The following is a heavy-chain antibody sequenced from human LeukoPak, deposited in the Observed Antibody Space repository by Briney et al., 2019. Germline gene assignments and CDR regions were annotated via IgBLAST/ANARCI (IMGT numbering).Heavy chain of an antibody. V-gene: IGHV4-59*11. D-gene: IGHD3-3*01. CDR1: GDSISSHY. J-gene: IGHJ4*02. CDR2: IYDSGST. Sequence: PSETLSLTCTVSGDSISSHYWSWIRQPPGKGLEWIGYIYDSGSTNYNPSLKSRVTISVDTSKNQFSLKLSSVTAADTAVYYCARVSVGAIFEAVIDYWGQGTLVTVSS. CDR3: ARVSVGAIFEAVIDY.